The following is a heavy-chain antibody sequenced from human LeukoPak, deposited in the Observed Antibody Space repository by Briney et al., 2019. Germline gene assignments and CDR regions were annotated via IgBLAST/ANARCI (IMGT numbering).Heavy chain of an antibody. CDR3: AREYCSSTSCYPMDY. CDR1: GFTFSSYE. CDR2: ISSSGSTI. Sequence: GGSLRLSCAASGFTFSSYEMNWVRQAPGKGLEWVSYISSSGSTIYYADSVKGRFTISRDNAKNSLYLQMNSLRAEDTAVYYCAREYCSSTSCYPMDYWGQGTLVTASS. J-gene: IGHJ4*02. D-gene: IGHD2-2*01. V-gene: IGHV3-48*03.